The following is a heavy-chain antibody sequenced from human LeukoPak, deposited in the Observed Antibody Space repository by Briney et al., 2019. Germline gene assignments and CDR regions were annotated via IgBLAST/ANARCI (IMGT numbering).Heavy chain of an antibody. D-gene: IGHD6-13*01. Sequence: PGGSLRLSCAASEFTSSSYWMHWVRQAPGKGLAWVSRINSDGSSTSYADSVKGRFTISRDNAKNTLYLQMNSLRAEDTAVYYCAREESSSWYISYFDYWGQGTLVTVSS. J-gene: IGHJ4*02. CDR2: INSDGSST. CDR3: AREESSSWYISYFDY. V-gene: IGHV3-74*01. CDR1: EFTSSSYW.